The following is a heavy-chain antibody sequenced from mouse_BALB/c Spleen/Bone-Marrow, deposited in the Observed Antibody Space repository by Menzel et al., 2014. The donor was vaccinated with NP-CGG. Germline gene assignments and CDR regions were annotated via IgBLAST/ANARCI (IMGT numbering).Heavy chain of an antibody. CDR3: ARSDGYYPYYYAMDY. J-gene: IGHJ4*01. Sequence: QVQLKESGPELVKPGASVKLSCKASGYTFTSYWMHWVKQRPGQGLEWIGEINPSNGRTNYNEKFKSKATLTVDKSSSTAYMQLSSLTSEDSAVYYCARSDGYYPYYYAMDYWGQGTSVTISS. V-gene: IGHV1S81*02. D-gene: IGHD2-3*01. CDR2: INPSNGRT. CDR1: GYTFTSYW.